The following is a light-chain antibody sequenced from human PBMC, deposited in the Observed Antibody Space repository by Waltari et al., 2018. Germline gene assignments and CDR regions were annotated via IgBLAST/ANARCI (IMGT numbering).Light chain of an antibody. J-gene: IGLJ3*02. CDR2: RNN. V-gene: IGLV1-44*01. CDR3: AAWDDSLNVWV. CDR1: SSNIGSNT. Sequence: QSVLTQPPSASGTPGQRVTISCSGSSSNIGSNTVNWYPQPPGTAPNLLIYRNNQRPSGVPDRFSGSKSGTSASLAISGLQSEDEADYYCAAWDDSLNVWVFGGGTKLTVL.